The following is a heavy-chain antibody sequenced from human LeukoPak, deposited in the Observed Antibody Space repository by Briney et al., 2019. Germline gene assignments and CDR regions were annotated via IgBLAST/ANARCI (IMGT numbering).Heavy chain of an antibody. J-gene: IGHJ5*02. CDR2: ISSDGSNA. CDR3: ARDLMALYRVDWFDP. Sequence: GGSLRLSCAASGISFSTSGMHWVRQAAGKGLEWVAFISSDGSNAYYADSVKGRFTISRDNSKNTVYLQMNSLRAEDTAMYYCARDLMALYRVDWFDPWGQGTLVTVSS. V-gene: IGHV3-33*01. D-gene: IGHD2-8*01. CDR1: GISFSTSG.